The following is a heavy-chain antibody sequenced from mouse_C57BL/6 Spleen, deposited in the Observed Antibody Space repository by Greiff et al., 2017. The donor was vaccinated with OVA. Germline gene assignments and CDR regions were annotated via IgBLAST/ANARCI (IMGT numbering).Heavy chain of an antibody. J-gene: IGHJ2*01. CDR1: GYTFTSYD. V-gene: IGHV1-85*01. CDR2: IYPRDGST. Sequence: VKLQESGPELVKPGASVKLSCKASGYTFTSYDINWVKQRPGQGLEWIGWIYPRDGSTKYNEKFKGKATLTVDTSSSTAYMELHSLTSEDSAVYFCARTITTVVATDFDYWGQGTTLTVSS. CDR3: ARTITTVVATDFDY. D-gene: IGHD1-1*01.